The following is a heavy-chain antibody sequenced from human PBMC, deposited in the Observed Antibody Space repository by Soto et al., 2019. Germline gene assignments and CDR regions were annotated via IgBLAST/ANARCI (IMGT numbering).Heavy chain of an antibody. V-gene: IGHV1-46*01. CDR3: ARDRVTAAAGPYFDY. J-gene: IGHJ4*02. Sequence: ASVKVSCKASGYTFTSYYMHWVRQAPGQGLEWMGIINPSGGSTSYAQKFQGRVTMTRDTSTSTVYMELSSLRSEDTAVYYCARDRVTAAAGPYFDYWGQGTLVTVSS. D-gene: IGHD6-13*01. CDR1: GYTFTSYY. CDR2: INPSGGST.